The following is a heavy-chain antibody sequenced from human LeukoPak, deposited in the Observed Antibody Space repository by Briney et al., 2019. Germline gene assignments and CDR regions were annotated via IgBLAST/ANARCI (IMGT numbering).Heavy chain of an antibody. J-gene: IGHJ4*02. CDR3: ARERMTHYYDSSGYSHEFDY. Sequence: PGRSLRLSCAASGFTFSSYAMHWVRQAPGKELEWVAVISYDGSNKYYADSVKGRFTISRDNSKNTLYLQMNSLRAEDTAVYYCARERMTHYYDSSGYSHEFDYWGQGTLVTVSS. V-gene: IGHV3-30-3*01. D-gene: IGHD3-22*01. CDR2: ISYDGSNK. CDR1: GFTFSSYA.